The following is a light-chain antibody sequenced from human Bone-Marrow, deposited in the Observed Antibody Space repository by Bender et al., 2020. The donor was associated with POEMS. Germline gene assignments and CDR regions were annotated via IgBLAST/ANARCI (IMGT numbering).Light chain of an antibody. CDR1: SSDVGSYDL. Sequence: QSALTQPASVSASPGQSITISCTRSSSDVGSYDLVSWYQQYPGKAPKLMIYEATQRPSGVSNRFSGSKSGNTASLTISEIQADDEAFYYCCSYAASDTFLFGGGTKVTVL. CDR2: EAT. J-gene: IGLJ2*01. V-gene: IGLV2-23*02. CDR3: CSYAASDTFL.